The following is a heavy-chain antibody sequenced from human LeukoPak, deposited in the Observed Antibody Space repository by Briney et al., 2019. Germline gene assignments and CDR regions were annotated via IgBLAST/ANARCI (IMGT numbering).Heavy chain of an antibody. CDR3: ASGPLGWSDY. D-gene: IGHD1-26*01. Sequence: GGSLRLSCAASGLRFSSYGMNWVRHAPGKGLEWASFISSSGTTSYADSVKGRFTISRDNAKNSLYLQMNSLKDEDTAVYYCASGPLGWSDYWGQGALVTVSS. J-gene: IGHJ4*02. CDR1: GLRFSSYG. V-gene: IGHV3-48*02. CDR2: ISSSGTT.